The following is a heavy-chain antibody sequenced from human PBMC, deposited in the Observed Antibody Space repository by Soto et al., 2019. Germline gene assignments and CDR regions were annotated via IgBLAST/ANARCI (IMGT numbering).Heavy chain of an antibody. CDR2: ISGSGGST. CDR3: ARAVVIVATIYGMDV. V-gene: IGHV3-23*01. J-gene: IGHJ6*02. D-gene: IGHD5-12*01. CDR1: GFTFSSYA. Sequence: EVQLLESGGGLVQPGGSLSLSCAASGFTFSSYAMSWVRQAPGKGLEWVSAISGSGGSTYYADSVKGRFTISRDNSKNTLYLHMNGLKAEDTAVYYCARAVVIVATIYGMDVWGQGTTVTVSS.